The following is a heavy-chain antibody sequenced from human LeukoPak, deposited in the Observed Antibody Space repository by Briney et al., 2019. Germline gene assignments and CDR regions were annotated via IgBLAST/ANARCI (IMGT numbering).Heavy chain of an antibody. D-gene: IGHD3-10*01. Sequence: GGSLRLSCAASGFTFSNYAMSWVRLAPGKGLEWVSTINDSGGSTYYADSVKGRFTISRDNSKNTLYLQMNSLRAEDTAVYYCAKAYTYYYGSGSYYGHYYDMDVWGQGTTVTVSS. V-gene: IGHV3-23*01. CDR1: GFTFSNYA. CDR3: AKAYTYYYGSGSYYGHYYDMDV. CDR2: INDSGGST. J-gene: IGHJ6*02.